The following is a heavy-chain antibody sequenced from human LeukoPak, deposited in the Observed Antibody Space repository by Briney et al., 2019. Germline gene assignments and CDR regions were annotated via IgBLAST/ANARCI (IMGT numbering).Heavy chain of an antibody. CDR3: ARGPWIQLWFGSVTYYFDY. CDR1: GGSFSGYY. D-gene: IGHD5-18*01. J-gene: IGHJ4*02. Sequence: SETLSLTCAVYGGSFSGYYWSWIRQPPGKGLEWIGEINHSGSTNYNTSLKSIVTISVDTSKNQFSLKLSSVTAADTAVYYCARGPWIQLWFGSVTYYFDYWGQGTLVTVSS. CDR2: INHSGST. V-gene: IGHV4-34*01.